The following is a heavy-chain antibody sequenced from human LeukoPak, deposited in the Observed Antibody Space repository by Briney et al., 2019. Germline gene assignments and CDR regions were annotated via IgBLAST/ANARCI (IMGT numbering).Heavy chain of an antibody. Sequence: GASVKVSCKASGYTFTGYYMHWVRQAPGQGLEWMGWINPDSGGTNYAQKFQGRVTMTRDTSISTAYMELSRLRSDGTAVYYCARLYCSGGSCYSNFDYWGQGTLVTVSS. CDR1: GYTFTGYY. D-gene: IGHD2-15*01. V-gene: IGHV1-2*02. J-gene: IGHJ4*02. CDR3: ARLYCSGGSCYSNFDY. CDR2: INPDSGGT.